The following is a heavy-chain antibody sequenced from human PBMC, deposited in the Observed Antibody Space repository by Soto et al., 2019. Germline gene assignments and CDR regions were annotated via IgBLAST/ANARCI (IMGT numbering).Heavy chain of an antibody. CDR2: INPNSGGT. D-gene: IGHD3-9*01. J-gene: IGHJ6*02. CDR3: ARDRPYDILTGYYNPYYYGMDV. CDR1: GYTFTGYY. V-gene: IGHV1-2*02. Sequence: ASVKVSCKASGYTFTGYYMHWVRQAPGQGLEWMGWINPNSGGTNYAQKFQGRVTMTRDTSISTAYMGLSRLRSDDTAVYYCARDRPYDILTGYYNPYYYGMDVWGQGTTVTVSS.